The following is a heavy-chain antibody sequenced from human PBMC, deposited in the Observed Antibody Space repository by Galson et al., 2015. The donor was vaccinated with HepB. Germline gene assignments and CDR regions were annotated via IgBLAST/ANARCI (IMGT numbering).Heavy chain of an antibody. CDR1: GFPFNNAW. CDR2: IKSKTDGETT. D-gene: IGHD2-8*02. CDR3: TTDVYYSTYWSWLDP. V-gene: IGHV3-15*01. J-gene: IGHJ5*02. Sequence: SLRLSCAASGFPFNNAWMTWVRQAPGMGLEWVGRIKSKTDGETTEYAAPVKGRFTISRDDSKNRLYLKMNSLKTEDTAVYYCTTDVYYSTYWSWLDPWGQGTLVTVSS.